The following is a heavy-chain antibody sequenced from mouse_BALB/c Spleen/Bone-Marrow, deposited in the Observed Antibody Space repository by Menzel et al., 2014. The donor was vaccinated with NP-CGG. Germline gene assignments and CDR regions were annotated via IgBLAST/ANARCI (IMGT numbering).Heavy chain of an antibody. CDR2: INPDSSTI. J-gene: IGHJ3*01. CDR1: GFDFSRYW. V-gene: IGHV4-1*02. D-gene: IGHD2-3*01. CDR3: ARLGYYGWFAF. Sequence: DVHLVESGGGLVQPGGSLKFSCAASGFDFSRYWMSWVRQAPGKGLEWIGEINPDSSTINYTPSLKDKFIISRDNAKNTLYLQMSKVRSEDTALYYCARLGYYGWFAFWGQGTLVTVSA.